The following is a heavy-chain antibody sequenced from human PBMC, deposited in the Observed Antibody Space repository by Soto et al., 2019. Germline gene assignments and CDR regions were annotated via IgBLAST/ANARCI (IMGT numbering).Heavy chain of an antibody. CDR2: IYYSGST. V-gene: IGHV4-31*03. Sequence: QVQLQESGPGLVKPSQTLSITCTVSGGSISTGGYYWNRIRKHPGKGLEWIGYIYYSGSTYYNPSLKSRVTISVETSKNQFSLNLSSLTAADTVVYYCARGLSVTVFDNRGQGTEVTVSS. CDR1: GGSISTGGYY. D-gene: IGHD4-17*01. CDR3: ARGLSVTVFDN. J-gene: IGHJ4*02.